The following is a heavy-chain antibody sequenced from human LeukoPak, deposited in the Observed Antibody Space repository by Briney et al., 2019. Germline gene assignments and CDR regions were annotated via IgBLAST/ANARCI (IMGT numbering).Heavy chain of an antibody. CDR3: ARSDFCDY. J-gene: IGHJ4*02. V-gene: IGHV3-23*01. Sequence: GGSLRLSCAASGFTFSTYCMSWVRQAPGKGLQWVSSISDSGASTYYADSVKGRFTISRDNSKNTQSLQMNSLRAEDTAIYYCARSDFCDYWGQGTLVTVSS. CDR1: GFTFSTYC. CDR2: ISDSGAST.